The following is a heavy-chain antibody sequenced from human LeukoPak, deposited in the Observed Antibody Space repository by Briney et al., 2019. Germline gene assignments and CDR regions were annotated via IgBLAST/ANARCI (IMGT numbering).Heavy chain of an antibody. J-gene: IGHJ4*02. CDR3: ASSLGDDSSGYYDRAWFDY. CDR1: GGSISSGGYS. D-gene: IGHD3-22*01. V-gene: IGHV4-31*03. CDR2: IYYSGST. Sequence: SETLSLTCTVSGGSISSGGYSWSWIRQHPGKGLEWIGYIYYSGSTYYNPSLKSRVTISVDTSKNQFSLKLSSVTAADTAVYYCASSLGDDSSGYYDRAWFDYWGQGTLVTVSS.